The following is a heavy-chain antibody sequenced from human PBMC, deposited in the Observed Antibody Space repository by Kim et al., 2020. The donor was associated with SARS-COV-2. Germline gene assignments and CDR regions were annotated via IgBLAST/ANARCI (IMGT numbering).Heavy chain of an antibody. CDR2: IIPILGIA. V-gene: IGHV1-69*04. Sequence: SVKVSCKSSGGTFSSYAISWVRQAPGQGLEWMGRIIPILGIANYAQKFQGRVTITADKSTSTAYMELSSLRSEDTAVYYCARQGRSSSWNYYYYGMDVW. D-gene: IGHD2-2*01. J-gene: IGHJ6*01. CDR1: GGTFSSYA. CDR3: ARQGRSSSWNYYYYGMDV.